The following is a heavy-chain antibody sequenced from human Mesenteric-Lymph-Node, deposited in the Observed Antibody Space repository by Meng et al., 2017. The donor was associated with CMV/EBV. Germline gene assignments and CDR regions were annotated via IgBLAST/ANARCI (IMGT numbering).Heavy chain of an antibody. CDR3: ATGRSYNIGMGI. D-gene: IGHD1-1*01. CDR2: IYGSGAGDT. Sequence: GESLKISCAASGFTVSSNYMSWVRQAPGKGLEWVSVIYGSGAGDTYYAESVQGQFIVSRDDSKNTLYLQINSLRADDTAVYYCATGRSYNIGMGIWGQGTTVTVSS. J-gene: IGHJ6*02. V-gene: IGHV3-53*01. CDR1: GFTVSSNY.